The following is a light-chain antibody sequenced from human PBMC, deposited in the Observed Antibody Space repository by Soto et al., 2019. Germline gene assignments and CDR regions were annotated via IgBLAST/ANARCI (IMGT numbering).Light chain of an antibody. Sequence: IVLTQSPGTLSLSPGERATLSCRASQSVSSSYSAWYQQKPGQAPRLLIYGASIMVSGIPDRFSGSGSATHFTLTSSRLELEDFAEYYCQHYESSTPAYTFGQGTQLEIK. J-gene: IGKJ2*01. V-gene: IGKV3-20*01. CDR2: GAS. CDR1: QSVSSSY. CDR3: QHYESSTPAYT.